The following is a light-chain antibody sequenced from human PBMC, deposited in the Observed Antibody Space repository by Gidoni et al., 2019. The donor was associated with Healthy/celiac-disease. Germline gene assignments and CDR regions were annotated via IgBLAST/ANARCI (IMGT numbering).Light chain of an antibody. CDR2: GAS. CDR1: QSVSSN. V-gene: IGKV3D-15*01. J-gene: IGKJ1*01. CDR3: QQYNNWPRT. Sequence: EIVMTQSPATLSVSPGERATLSCRASQSVSSNLAWYQQKPGQAPRLLIYGASPRATGIPARFSGSGSGTAFTLTISSLQSEDFAVYYCQQYNNWPRTFGQGTKVEIK.